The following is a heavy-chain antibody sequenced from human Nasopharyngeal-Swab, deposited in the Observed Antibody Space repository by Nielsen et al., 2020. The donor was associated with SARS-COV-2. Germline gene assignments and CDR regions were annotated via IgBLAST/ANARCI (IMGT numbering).Heavy chain of an antibody. CDR1: GYSFTSYW. CDR2: IDPSDSYT. J-gene: IGHJ4*02. CDR3: ARMSVYDSSGYYPTYFDY. Sequence: GESLKISCKGSGYSFTSYWISWVRQIPGKGLEWMGRIDPSDSYTNYSPSFQGHVTISADKSISTAYLQWSSLKASDTAMYYCARMSVYDSSGYYPTYFDYWGQGTLVTVSS. D-gene: IGHD3-22*01. V-gene: IGHV5-10-1*01.